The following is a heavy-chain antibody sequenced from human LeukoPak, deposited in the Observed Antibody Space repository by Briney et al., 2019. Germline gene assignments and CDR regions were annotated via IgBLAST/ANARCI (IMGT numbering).Heavy chain of an antibody. CDR2: ISSSSSYI. CDR1: GFTFSSYS. J-gene: IGHJ4*02. D-gene: IGHD3-10*01. V-gene: IGHV3-21*01. CDR3: ARDRTGDFDY. Sequence: GGSLRLSCAASGFTFSSYSMNWVRQAPGKGLEWVSSISSSSSYIYYADSVKGRFTISRDNAKDSLYLQMNSLRAEDTAVYYCARDRTGDFDYWGQGTLVTVSS.